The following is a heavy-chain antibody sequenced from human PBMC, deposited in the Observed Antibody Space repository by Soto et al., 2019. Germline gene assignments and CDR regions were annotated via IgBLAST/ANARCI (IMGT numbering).Heavy chain of an antibody. CDR2: INVHNGNT. CDR3: ARDRPNSSGYYPYYYYGMDV. CDR1: GYTFTSYA. V-gene: IGHV1-3*01. Sequence: GASVKVSCKASGYTFTSYAMHWVRQAPGQRLEWMGWINVHNGNTKYAQKLQGRVTMTTDTSTSTAYMELRSLTSDDTAVYYCARDRPNSSGYYPYYYYGMDVWGQGTTVTVS. D-gene: IGHD3-22*01. J-gene: IGHJ6*02.